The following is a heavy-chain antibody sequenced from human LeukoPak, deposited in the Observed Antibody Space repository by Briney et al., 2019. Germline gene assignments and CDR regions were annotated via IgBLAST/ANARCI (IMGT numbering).Heavy chain of an antibody. CDR3: ASSVRGGEIDY. D-gene: IGHD3-16*01. V-gene: IGHV1-8*01. CDR2: MNPISGNT. J-gene: IGHJ4*02. Sequence: ASVKVSCKASGYTFTSYDINWVRQAAGQGLEWMGWMNPISGNTGFGQKFQGRVTMTRNPSISTAYMKLSSLRSEDTAVYYCASSVRGGEIDYWGQGTLVTVSS. CDR1: GYTFTSYD.